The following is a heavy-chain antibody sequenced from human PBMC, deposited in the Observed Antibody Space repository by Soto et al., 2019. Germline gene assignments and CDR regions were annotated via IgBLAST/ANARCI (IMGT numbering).Heavy chain of an antibody. D-gene: IGHD5-12*01. V-gene: IGHV4-39*01. CDR1: GGSISSRSYY. CDR2: IYYSGST. CDR3: ARRYSGYGNNWFDP. J-gene: IGHJ5*02. Sequence: SETLSLTCTVSGGSISSRSYYWGWIRQPPGKGLEWIGSIYYSGSTYHNPSLKSRVTISVDTSKNQFSLKLSSVTAADTAVYYCARRYSGYGNNWFDPWGQGTLVTVSS.